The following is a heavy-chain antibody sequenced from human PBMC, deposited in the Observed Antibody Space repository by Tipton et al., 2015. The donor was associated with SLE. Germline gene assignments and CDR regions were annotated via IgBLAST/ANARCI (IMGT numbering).Heavy chain of an antibody. D-gene: IGHD6-19*01. J-gene: IGHJ4*02. V-gene: IGHV4-4*09. Sequence: GLVKPSETLSLTCAVYGGSFSGYYWSWIRQPPGKGLEWIGYIYTSGSTNYNPSLKSRVTISVDTSKNQFSLKLSSVTAADTAVYYCAMSGYSSGWYGGPFDYWGQGTLVTVSS. CDR2: IYTSGST. CDR3: AMSGYSSGWYGGPFDY. CDR1: GGSFSGYY.